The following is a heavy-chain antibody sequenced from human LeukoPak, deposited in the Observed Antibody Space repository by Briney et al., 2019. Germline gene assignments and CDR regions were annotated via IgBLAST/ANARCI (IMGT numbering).Heavy chain of an antibody. D-gene: IGHD3-22*01. V-gene: IGHV4-59*08. J-gene: IGHJ4*02. CDR1: GGSISSYY. CDR3: ARQSYYYDSSGYYDY. CDR2: IYYSGGT. Sequence: SETLSLTCTVSGGSISSYYWSWIRQPPGKGLEWIGYIYYSGGTNYNPSLKSRVTISVDTSKNQFSLKLSSVTAADTAVYYCARQSYYYDSSGYYDYWGQGTLVTVSS.